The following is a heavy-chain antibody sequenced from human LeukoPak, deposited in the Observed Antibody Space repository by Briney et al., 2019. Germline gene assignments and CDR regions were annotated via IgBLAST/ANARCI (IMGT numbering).Heavy chain of an antibody. CDR1: GFTFSSYS. CDR3: ALQGQLALNAPLDY. V-gene: IGHV3-21*01. D-gene: IGHD6-13*01. J-gene: IGHJ4*02. Sequence: GGSLRLSCADSGFTFSSYSMNWVRQAPGKGLEWVSSISSSSSYIYYADLVKGRFTISRDNAKNSLYLQMNSLRAEDTAVYYCALQGQLALNAPLDYWGQGTLVTVSS. CDR2: ISSSSSYI.